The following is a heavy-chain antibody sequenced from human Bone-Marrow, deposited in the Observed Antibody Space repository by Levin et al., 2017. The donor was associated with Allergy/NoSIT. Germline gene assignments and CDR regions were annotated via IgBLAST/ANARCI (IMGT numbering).Heavy chain of an antibody. CDR3: ATPTTVTTTDYDSFYYGLDV. Sequence: ASVKVSCKVSRYNLTELSINWVRQAPAKGLEWMGGFDPEDGEIIYAQKFQGRVTMTEDTSTDTAYMEVVSLRSEDTAVYYCATPTTVTTTDYDSFYYGLDVWGQGTTVTVSS. CDR1: RYNLTELS. V-gene: IGHV1-24*01. CDR2: FDPEDGEI. J-gene: IGHJ6*02. D-gene: IGHD4-17*01.